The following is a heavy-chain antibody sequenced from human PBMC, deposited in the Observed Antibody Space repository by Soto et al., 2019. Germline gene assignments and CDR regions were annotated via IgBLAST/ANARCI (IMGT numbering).Heavy chain of an antibody. Sequence: GGSLRLSCAASGFTFSDYYMSWIRQAPGKGLEWVSYISSSSSYTNYADSVKGRFTISRDNAKNSLYLQMNSLRAEDTAVYYCARVAGGYPPRVNWFDPWGQGTLVTVPQ. J-gene: IGHJ5*02. D-gene: IGHD3-22*01. CDR1: GFTFSDYY. CDR2: ISSSSSYT. V-gene: IGHV3-11*06. CDR3: ARVAGGYPPRVNWFDP.